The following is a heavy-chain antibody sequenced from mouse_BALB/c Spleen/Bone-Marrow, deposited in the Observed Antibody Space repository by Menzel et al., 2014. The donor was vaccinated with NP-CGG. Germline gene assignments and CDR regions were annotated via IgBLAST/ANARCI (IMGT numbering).Heavy chain of an antibody. CDR2: IYPYNGGT. Sequence: EVQLQQSGPELVKPGASVKISCKASGYTFXDYNMHWVKQSHGKSLEWIGYIYPYNGGTGYNQKFKSKATLTVDNSSSAAYMELRSLTSEDSAVYFCARRFITTAAWSAYWGQGTLVTVSA. CDR3: ARRFITTAAWSAY. J-gene: IGHJ3*01. D-gene: IGHD1-2*01. CDR1: GYTFXDYN. V-gene: IGHV1S29*02.